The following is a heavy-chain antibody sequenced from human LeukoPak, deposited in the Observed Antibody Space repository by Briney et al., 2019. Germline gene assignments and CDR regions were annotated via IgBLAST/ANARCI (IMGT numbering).Heavy chain of an antibody. Sequence: PSETLSPTCAVYGGSFSGYYWSWIRQPPGKGLEWIGEINHSGSTNYNPSLKSRVTISVDTSKNQFSLKLSSVTAADTAVYYCARAMYCSGGSCYSGSVDYWGQGTLVTVSS. J-gene: IGHJ4*02. CDR3: ARAMYCSGGSCYSGSVDY. CDR2: INHSGST. CDR1: GGSFSGYY. V-gene: IGHV4-34*01. D-gene: IGHD2-15*01.